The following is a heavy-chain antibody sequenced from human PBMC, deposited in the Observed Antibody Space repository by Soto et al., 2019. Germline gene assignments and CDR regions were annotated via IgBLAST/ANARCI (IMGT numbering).Heavy chain of an antibody. D-gene: IGHD3-22*01. CDR1: GFTFSGYA. V-gene: IGHV3-23*01. CDR2: ISGSGGST. CDR3: AKCAGHYDSSGYYYLFDY. J-gene: IGHJ4*02. Sequence: GGSLRLSCAASGFTFSGYAMSWVRQAPGKGLEWVSAISGSGGSTYYADSVKGRFTISRDNSKNTLYLQMNSLRAEDTAVYYCAKCAGHYDSSGYYYLFDYWGQGTLVTVSS.